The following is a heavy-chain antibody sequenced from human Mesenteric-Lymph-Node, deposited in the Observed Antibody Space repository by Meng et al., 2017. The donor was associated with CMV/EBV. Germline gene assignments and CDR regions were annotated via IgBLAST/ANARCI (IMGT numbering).Heavy chain of an antibody. V-gene: IGHV1-69*02. J-gene: IGHJ5*02. CDR2: IIPIFGIA. CDR3: AGGIAAAGSRWFDP. Sequence: QVQLVQSGAEVEKPGASVKVSCKASGGTFSSYTNSWVRQAPEQGLEWMGRIIPIFGIANYAQKFQGRVTITADKSTSTAYMELSSLRSEDTAVYYCAGGIAAAGSRWFDPWGQGTLVTVSS. D-gene: IGHD6-13*01. CDR1: GGTFSSYT.